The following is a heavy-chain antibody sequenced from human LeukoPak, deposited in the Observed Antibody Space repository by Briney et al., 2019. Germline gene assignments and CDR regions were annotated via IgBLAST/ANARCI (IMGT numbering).Heavy chain of an antibody. CDR1: GYTFTGYY. J-gene: IGHJ3*02. CDR3: AREAQGYGETGAFDI. Sequence: ASVKVSCKASGYTFTGYYMHWVRQAPGQGLEWMGWINPNSGGTKYAQKFQGRVTMTRDASISTAYMELSRLRSDDTAVYCCAREAQGYGETGAFDIWGQGTMVTVSS. CDR2: INPNSGGT. D-gene: IGHD4-17*01. V-gene: IGHV1-2*02.